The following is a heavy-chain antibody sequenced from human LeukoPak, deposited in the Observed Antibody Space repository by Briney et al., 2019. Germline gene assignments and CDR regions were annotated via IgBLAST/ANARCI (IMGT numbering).Heavy chain of an antibody. V-gene: IGHV3-23*01. CDR2: ISGSGGST. Sequence: GSLRLSCAASGFTFSSYAMSWVRQAPGKGLEWVPAISGSGGSTYYADSVKGRFTISRDNSKNTLYLQMNSLRAEDTAVYYCAKPPVAGTYEYFQHWGQGTLVTVSS. CDR1: GFTFSSYA. D-gene: IGHD6-19*01. CDR3: AKPPVAGTYEYFQH. J-gene: IGHJ1*01.